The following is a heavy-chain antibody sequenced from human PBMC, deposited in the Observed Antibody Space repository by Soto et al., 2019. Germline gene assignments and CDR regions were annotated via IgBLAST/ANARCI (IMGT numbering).Heavy chain of an antibody. D-gene: IGHD6-13*01. CDR1: GFTFDDYA. CDR2: ISWNSGSI. CDR3: AKDISFRDSGIDY. V-gene: IGHV3-9*01. J-gene: IGHJ4*02. Sequence: GGSLRLSCAASGFTFDDYAMHWVRQAPGKGLEWVSGISWNSGSIGYADSVKGRFTISRDNAKNSLYLQMNSLRAEDTALYYCAKDISFRDSGIDYWGQGTLVTVSS.